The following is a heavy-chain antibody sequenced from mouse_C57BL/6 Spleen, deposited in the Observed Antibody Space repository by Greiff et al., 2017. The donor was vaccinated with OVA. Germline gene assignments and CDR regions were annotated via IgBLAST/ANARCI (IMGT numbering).Heavy chain of an antibody. D-gene: IGHD1-1*01. Sequence: VQLQQSGAELARPGASVKLSCKASGYTFTSYGISWVKQRTGQGLEWIGEIYPRSGNTYYNEKCKGKATLTADKSSSTAYMELRSLTSEDSAVYFCARYGSSFWYFDVWGTGTTVTVSS. CDR1: GYTFTSYG. CDR3: ARYGSSFWYFDV. V-gene: IGHV1-81*01. J-gene: IGHJ1*03. CDR2: IYPRSGNT.